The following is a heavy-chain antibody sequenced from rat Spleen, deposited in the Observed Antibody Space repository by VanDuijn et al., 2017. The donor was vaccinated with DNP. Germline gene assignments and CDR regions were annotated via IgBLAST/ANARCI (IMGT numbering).Heavy chain of an antibody. Sequence: EVQLVETGGDLVPPGRSLKLSCAASGFTFSNCNMAWVRQAPKKGLEWVASISSGVGVTYYRDSVKGRFTVSRDDAKSTLYLQMDSLRSEETATYYCARQKNWGYFDYWGQGVMVTVSS. D-gene: IGHD5-1*01. CDR3: ARQKNWGYFDY. CDR1: GFTFSNCN. V-gene: IGHV5S11*01. CDR2: ISSGVGVT. J-gene: IGHJ2*01.